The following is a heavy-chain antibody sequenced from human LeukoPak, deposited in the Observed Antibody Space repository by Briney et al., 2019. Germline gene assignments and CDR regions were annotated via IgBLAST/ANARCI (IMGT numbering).Heavy chain of an antibody. V-gene: IGHV1-18*01. Sequence: ASVNVSCKASGYTFTNYGISWVRQAPGQGPEWMGWISPYNGNTNYAQKLQGRVTMTTDTSTSTAYMELRSLKSDDTAVYYCARVECSSTSCYNVWFDPWGQGTLVSVSS. CDR1: GYTFTNYG. CDR2: ISPYNGNT. D-gene: IGHD2-2*02. CDR3: ARVECSSTSCYNVWFDP. J-gene: IGHJ5*02.